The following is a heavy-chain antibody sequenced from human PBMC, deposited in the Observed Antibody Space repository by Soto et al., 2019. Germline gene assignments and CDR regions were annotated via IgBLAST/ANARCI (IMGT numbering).Heavy chain of an antibody. CDR1: GGSISSGGYY. V-gene: IGHV4-31*03. D-gene: IGHD6-13*01. J-gene: IGHJ4*02. Sequence: SETLSLTCTVSGGSISSGGYYWSWILHHPGKGLEWIGYIYYSGSTYYNPSLKSRVTISVDTSKNQFSLKLSSVTAADTAVYYCARAAAAGTDFESWGQGILVTVSA. CDR2: IYYSGST. CDR3: ARAAAAGTDFES.